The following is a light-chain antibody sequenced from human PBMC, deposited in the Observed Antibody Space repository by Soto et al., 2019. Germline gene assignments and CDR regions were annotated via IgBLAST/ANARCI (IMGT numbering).Light chain of an antibody. J-gene: IGKJ2*01. CDR3: QQEDNLPPA. CDR1: QGMNNY. CDR2: DAS. V-gene: IGKV1-33*01. Sequence: DIQMTQSPSSLYASVGDRVTITCQAGQGMNNYLIWYQQKPAKAPKLLIYDASSLQTGVPSRFSAAASGTHFTFTMSSLQPEDVATYYCQQEDNLPPAFGQGTKLEIK.